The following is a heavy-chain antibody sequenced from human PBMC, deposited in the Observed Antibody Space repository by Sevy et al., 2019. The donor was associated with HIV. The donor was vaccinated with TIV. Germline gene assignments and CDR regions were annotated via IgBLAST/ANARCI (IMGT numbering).Heavy chain of an antibody. CDR1: GFTFSNFA. CDR2: IIGTGDYT. V-gene: IGHV3-23*01. D-gene: IGHD5-18*01. Sequence: GGSLRLSCAASGFTFSNFAMGWVRQAPGKGLDWISVIIGTGDYTYYSDSVKGRFTISRDNSKNTLFLQMNSLRAEDTAIFYCAKKMGGGSGMAFLVDYWGHGTLVTVSS. CDR3: AKKMGGGSGMAFLVDY. J-gene: IGHJ4*01.